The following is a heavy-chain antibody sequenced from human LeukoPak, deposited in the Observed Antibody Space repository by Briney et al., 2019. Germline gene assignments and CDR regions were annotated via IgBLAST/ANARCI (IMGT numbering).Heavy chain of an antibody. CDR3: TRDFVF. CDR1: GFAFSTYW. CDR2: INQDGSVK. V-gene: IGHV3-7*01. Sequence: GGSLRLSCAASGFAFSTYWMDSVRQAPGKGLEWVGNINQDGSVKHYVDSVRGRFTISRDNARNSVYLQMNALRVEDTAVYYCTRDFVFWGQGTLVTASS. D-gene: IGHD3-3*01. J-gene: IGHJ4*02.